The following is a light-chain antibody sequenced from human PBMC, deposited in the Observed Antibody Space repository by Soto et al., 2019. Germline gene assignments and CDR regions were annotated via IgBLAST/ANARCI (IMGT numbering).Light chain of an antibody. CDR2: DAS. Sequence: DIQMTQSPSSLSASVGDRVTLSCQASRDITNYLNWYQQKPGKAPKVLIPDASILETGVPSRFSGSGSGTDFTLTISCLQSEDFATYYCQQYYSYPWTFGQGTKVDIK. CDR1: RDITNY. CDR3: QQYYSYPWT. J-gene: IGKJ1*01. V-gene: IGKV1-33*01.